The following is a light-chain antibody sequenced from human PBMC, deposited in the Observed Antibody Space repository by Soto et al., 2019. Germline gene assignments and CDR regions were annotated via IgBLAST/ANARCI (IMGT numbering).Light chain of an antibody. V-gene: IGKV1-5*01. CDR1: QSISSW. CDR2: DAS. CDR3: QEYNSYRS. J-gene: IGKJ1*01. Sequence: DIQMTQSPSTLSASVGDRVTITCRASQSISSWLACYQQKPWKAPKLLIYDASSLESGVPASFSGSGSGTEFILTISGLQPDEFETYYSQEYNSYRSFGQGKKV.